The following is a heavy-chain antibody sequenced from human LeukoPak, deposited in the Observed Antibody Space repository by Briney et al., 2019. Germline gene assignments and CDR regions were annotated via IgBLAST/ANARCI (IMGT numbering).Heavy chain of an antibody. V-gene: IGHV3-66*01. CDR3: ARDSPPKTAKADDY. Sequence: GGSLRLSCAASGFTVSSNYMSWVRQAPGKGLEWVSVIYSGGSTYYADSVKGRFTISRDNSKNTLYLQMNSLRAEDTAVHYCARDSPPKTAKADDYWGQGTLVTVSS. D-gene: IGHD2-21*02. CDR2: IYSGGST. CDR1: GFTVSSNY. J-gene: IGHJ4*02.